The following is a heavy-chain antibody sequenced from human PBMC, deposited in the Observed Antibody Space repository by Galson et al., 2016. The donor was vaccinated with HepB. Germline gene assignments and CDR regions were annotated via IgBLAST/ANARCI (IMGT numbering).Heavy chain of an antibody. J-gene: IGHJ4*02. CDR3: AKSGFSGELDK. CDR1: AGTFKNYA. Sequence: SLRLSCAVSAGTFKNYAMNWDRQAPGKGLEWVAAISGGGGRTSYEDSVRGRFTISRDNSKNTLFLRMNSVGVEDTAVYFCAKSGFSGELDKWGQGTGVVVSS. CDR2: ISGGGGRT. D-gene: IGHD3-10*01. V-gene: IGHV3-23*01.